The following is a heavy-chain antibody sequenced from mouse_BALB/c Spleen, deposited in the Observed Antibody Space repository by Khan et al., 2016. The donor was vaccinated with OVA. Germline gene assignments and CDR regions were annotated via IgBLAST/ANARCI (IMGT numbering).Heavy chain of an antibody. V-gene: IGHV3-1*02. CDR2: IHYSGST. J-gene: IGHJ1*01. CDR3: ARSGTTVVAYWYFDV. Sequence: QLEESGPDLVKPSQSLSLTCTVTGYSITSGYSWHWIRQFPGNKLEWMGYIHYSGSTNYNPSLKSRISITRDTSKNQFFLQLNSVTTEDTATYYWARSGTTVVAYWYFDVWGEGTTVTVSS. CDR1: GYSITSGYS. D-gene: IGHD1-1*01.